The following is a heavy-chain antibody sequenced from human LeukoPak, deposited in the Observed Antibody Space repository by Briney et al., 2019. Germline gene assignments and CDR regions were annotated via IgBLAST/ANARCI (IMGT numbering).Heavy chain of an antibody. D-gene: IGHD2-15*01. CDR3: GGGPSGGNGFSY. CDR2: IKQDRRER. CDR1: GFTFSSYW. V-gene: IGHV3-7*04. J-gene: IGHJ4*02. Sequence: SRGSLRVSCAASGFTFSSYWMSSVRQAPGKGLEWVANIKQDRRERHFVDSVKGRFTISRDNAKKSLYLQMKSMRAVDTAVYYCGGGPSGGNGFSYWGLGTLVTVSS.